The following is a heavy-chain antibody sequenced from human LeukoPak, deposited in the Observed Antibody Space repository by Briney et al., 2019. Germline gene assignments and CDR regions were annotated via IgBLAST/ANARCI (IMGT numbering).Heavy chain of an antibody. CDR2: IYYSGNT. CDR1: GGSISSSSYY. Sequence: SETLSLTCTVSGGSISSSSYYWGWIRQPPGKGLEWIGSIYYSGNTYYNPSLKSRVTISVDTSKNQFSLKLSSVTAADTAVYYCARVLNTIYDSSGYSYPYFDYWGQGTLVTVSS. CDR3: ARVLNTIYDSSGYSYPYFDY. J-gene: IGHJ4*02. V-gene: IGHV4-39*07. D-gene: IGHD3-22*01.